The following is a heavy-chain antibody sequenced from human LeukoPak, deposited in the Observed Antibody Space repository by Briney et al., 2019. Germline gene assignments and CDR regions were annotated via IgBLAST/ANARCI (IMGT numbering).Heavy chain of an antibody. CDR3: ARDRTYDILTGYVANDY. CDR1: GFTFSNYG. CDR2: IRYDGSNK. D-gene: IGHD3-9*01. J-gene: IGHJ4*02. Sequence: GGSLRLACAASGFTFSNYGMHWVRQAPGKGLEWVAFIRYDGSNKNYADSVKGRFTISRDNSKNTLYLQMNSLRAEDTAVYYCARDRTYDILTGYVANDYWGQGTLVTVSS. V-gene: IGHV3-30*02.